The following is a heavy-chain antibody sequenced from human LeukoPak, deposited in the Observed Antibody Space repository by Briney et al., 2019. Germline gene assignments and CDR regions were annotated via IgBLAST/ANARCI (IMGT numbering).Heavy chain of an antibody. CDR3: ARGYSSSWYWFDP. D-gene: IGHD6-13*01. Sequence: SETLSLTCTVSGGSISNYYWNWIRQPAGKGLEWIGRIYISGSTNYNPSLKSRVTMSVDTSKNQFSLKLSSVTAADTAVYYCARGYSSSWYWFDPWGQGTLVTVSS. V-gene: IGHV4-4*07. J-gene: IGHJ5*02. CDR1: GGSISNYY. CDR2: IYISGST.